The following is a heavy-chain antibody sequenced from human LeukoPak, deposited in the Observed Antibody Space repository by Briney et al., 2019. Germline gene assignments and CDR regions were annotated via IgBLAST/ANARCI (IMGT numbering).Heavy chain of an antibody. J-gene: IGHJ4*02. D-gene: IGHD2-2*01. CDR3: AVVPAASSDY. V-gene: IGHV3-30*03. CDR1: GFTFSSYG. Sequence: PGGSLRLSCAASGFTFSSYGMHWVRQAPGKGLEWVAVISYDGSNKYYADSVKGRFTISRNNSKNTLYLQMNRLRAEDTAVYYCAVVPAASSDYWGQGTLVTVSS. CDR2: ISYDGSNK.